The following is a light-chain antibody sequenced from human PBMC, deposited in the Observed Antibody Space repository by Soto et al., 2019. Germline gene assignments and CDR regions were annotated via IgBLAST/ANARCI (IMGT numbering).Light chain of an antibody. CDR2: AAS. CDR1: QSISTS. CDR3: QQSYSLPVT. Sequence: DIQMTQSPSSLSASVGDRVTITCRSSQSISTSLNWYQQKAGKAPKLLIYAASTLQSGVPSRFSGSGSGTDFTLTIGSLQPEDFATYYCQQSYSLPVTFGGGTKVEI. V-gene: IGKV1-39*01. J-gene: IGKJ4*01.